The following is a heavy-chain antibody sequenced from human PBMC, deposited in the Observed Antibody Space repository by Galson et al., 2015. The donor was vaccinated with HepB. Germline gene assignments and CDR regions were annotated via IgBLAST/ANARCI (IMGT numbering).Heavy chain of an antibody. CDR1: RYTFTKFG. D-gene: IGHD5-24*01. Sequence: SVKVSCKAYRYTFTKFGISWVRQAPGQGLEWMGWINPSNGNTSYAQKFQGRVIMTTDTSTSTAYMELRSLRSDDTAVYYCARGGMATIGGPTFDYWGQGTLVTVSS. V-gene: IGHV1-18*01. CDR2: INPSNGNT. CDR3: ARGGMATIGGPTFDY. J-gene: IGHJ4*02.